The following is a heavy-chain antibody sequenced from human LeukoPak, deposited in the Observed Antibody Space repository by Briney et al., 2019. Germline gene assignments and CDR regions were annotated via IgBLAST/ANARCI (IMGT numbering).Heavy chain of an antibody. V-gene: IGHV3-30*04. CDR3: ANTDSSADAFDI. CDR2: ISYDGSNK. Sequence: GGSLRLSCAASGFTFSSYAMHWVRQAPGKGLEWVAVISYDGSNKYYADSVKGRFTISRDNSKNTLYLQMNSLRAEDTAVYYCANTDSSADAFDIWGQGTMVTVSS. CDR1: GFTFSSYA. J-gene: IGHJ3*02. D-gene: IGHD3-22*01.